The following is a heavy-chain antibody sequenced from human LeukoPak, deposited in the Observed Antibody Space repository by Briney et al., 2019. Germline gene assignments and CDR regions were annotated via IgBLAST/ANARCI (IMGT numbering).Heavy chain of an antibody. CDR3: AKAYLPPLHATTWFDP. J-gene: IGHJ5*02. Sequence: GGSLRLSCAASGFTFSSYAMHWVRQAPGKGLEWVAVISYHGSNKYYADSVKGRFTISRDNSKNTLYLQMNSLRAEDTAVYYCAKAYLPPLHATTWFDPWGQGTLVTVSS. CDR2: ISYHGSNK. CDR1: GFTFSSYA. V-gene: IGHV3-30-3*01. D-gene: IGHD5-12*01.